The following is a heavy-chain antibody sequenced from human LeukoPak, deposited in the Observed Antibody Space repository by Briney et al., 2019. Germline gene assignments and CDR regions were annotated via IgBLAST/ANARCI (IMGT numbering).Heavy chain of an antibody. V-gene: IGHV4-4*02. D-gene: IGHD2-2*01. CDR2: IYHSGST. CDR1: GGSISSSNR. CDR3: ARSHIVVVPASTYYYYYGMDV. J-gene: IGHJ6*04. Sequence: PSGTLSLTCAVSGGSISSSNRWSWVRQPPGKGLEWIGEIYHSGSTNYNPSLKSRVTISVDKSKNQFSLKLSSVTAADTAVYYCARSHIVVVPASTYYYYYGMDVWGKGTTVTVSS.